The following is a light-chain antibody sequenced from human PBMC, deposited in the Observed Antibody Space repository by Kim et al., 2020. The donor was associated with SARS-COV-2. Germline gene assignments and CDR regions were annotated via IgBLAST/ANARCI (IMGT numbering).Light chain of an antibody. Sequence: IVLTQSPATLSLSPGESATLSCRASQSVSSSLAWYQHRPGQAPRLLIYDASNRATGVPARFSGSGSGTDFTLTISSLEPEDFAVYYCQQRSNFAFGGGTKVDIK. V-gene: IGKV3-11*01. J-gene: IGKJ4*01. CDR1: QSVSSS. CDR3: QQRSNFA. CDR2: DAS.